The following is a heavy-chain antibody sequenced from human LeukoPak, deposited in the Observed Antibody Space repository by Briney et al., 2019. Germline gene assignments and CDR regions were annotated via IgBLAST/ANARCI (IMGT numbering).Heavy chain of an antibody. J-gene: IGHJ4*02. Sequence: GGSLRLSCAASGFTFSHYCMHWVRQVPGKGLVWVSHINNDGSSTTYADSVKGRFTISRDNAKNTLYLQMNSLRAEDTAVYYCARERSGWLFDYWGQGTLVTVSS. D-gene: IGHD6-19*01. CDR1: GFTFSHYC. CDR2: INNDGSST. V-gene: IGHV3-74*01. CDR3: ARERSGWLFDY.